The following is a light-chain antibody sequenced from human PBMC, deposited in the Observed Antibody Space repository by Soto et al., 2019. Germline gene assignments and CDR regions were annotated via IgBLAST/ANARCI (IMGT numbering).Light chain of an antibody. J-gene: IGKJ4*01. CDR3: QQYYSYPLT. CDR2: AAS. Sequence: AIRMTQSPSSLSASTGNRVTITCRASQGISSYLAWYQQKPWKAPKLLIYAASTLQSGVPSRFSGSGSGTDFTLTISCLQSEDFATYYCQQYYSYPLTSGGGTKLEIK. V-gene: IGKV1-8*01. CDR1: QGISSY.